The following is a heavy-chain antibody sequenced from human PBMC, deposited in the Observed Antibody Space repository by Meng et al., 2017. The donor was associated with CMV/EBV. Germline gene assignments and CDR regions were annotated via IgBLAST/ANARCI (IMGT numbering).Heavy chain of an antibody. CDR2: ISSSGNTI. J-gene: IGHJ6*02. CDR1: GFTFSDYY. D-gene: IGHD6-6*01. V-gene: IGHV3-11*04. CDR3: ARGGGWSSSSDWGDYYYYGMDV. Sequence: GGSLRLSCAASGFTFSDYYMSWIRQAPGKGLEWVSYISSSGNTIFYADSVKGRFTISRDNARNSLYLQMNSLRAEDTAVYYCARGGGWSSSSDWGDYYYYGMDVWGQGTTVTVSS.